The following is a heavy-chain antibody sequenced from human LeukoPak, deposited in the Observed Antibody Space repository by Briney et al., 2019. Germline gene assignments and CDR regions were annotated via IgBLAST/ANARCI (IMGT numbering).Heavy chain of an antibody. CDR2: ISSSSSYI. Sequence: GGSLRLSCAASGFTFSSYSMNWVRQAPGKGLEWVSSISSSSSYIYYADSVKGRFTISRDNAKNSLYLQMNSLRAEDTAVYYCARDVLSAYSSGWHTPFDYWGQGTLVTVSP. CDR1: GFTFSSYS. D-gene: IGHD6-19*01. CDR3: ARDVLSAYSSGWHTPFDY. V-gene: IGHV3-21*01. J-gene: IGHJ4*02.